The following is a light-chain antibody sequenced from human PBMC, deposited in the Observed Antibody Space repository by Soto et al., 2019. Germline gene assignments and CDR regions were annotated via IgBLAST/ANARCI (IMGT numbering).Light chain of an antibody. J-gene: IGKJ1*01. CDR2: GAS. Sequence: DFQMTQSPASLSASVGDRVTITCRASQSISSYLNWYQQNPGKGPNLLIYGASSLQSGVPSRFSGSGSGTDFTLTISSLQPEDFTTYYCQQSYSAPPWTSGQGTRVDSK. CDR3: QQSYSAPPWT. V-gene: IGKV1-39*01. CDR1: QSISSY.